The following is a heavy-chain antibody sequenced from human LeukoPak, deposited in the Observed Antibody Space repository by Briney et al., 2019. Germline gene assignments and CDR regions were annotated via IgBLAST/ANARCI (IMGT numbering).Heavy chain of an antibody. CDR1: GCTFTSYY. Sequence: ASVKVSCKASGCTFTSYYMHWERHAPGQGLEWMGWINPNSGGTNYAQKFQGRVTMTRDTSISTAYMELSRLRSDDTAVYYCARTRRIGNWFDPWGQGTLVTVSS. V-gene: IGHV1-2*02. CDR2: INPNSGGT. D-gene: IGHD2-21*01. J-gene: IGHJ5*02. CDR3: ARTRRIGNWFDP.